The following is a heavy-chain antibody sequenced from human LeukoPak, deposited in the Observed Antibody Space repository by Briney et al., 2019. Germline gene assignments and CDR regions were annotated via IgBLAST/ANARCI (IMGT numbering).Heavy chain of an antibody. CDR3: ARDASIGLNV. CDR1: GFRFGVST. Sequence: GGSLRLSCAASGFRFGVSTISWGRQAPGEGLQWVSSISDSGNTYYAESPKGRITVSRDNAKNSLFLQMNSLRADDTAVYYCARDASIGLNVWGHGTTVTVSS. J-gene: IGHJ6*02. V-gene: IGHV3-69-1*01. CDR2: ISDSGNT. D-gene: IGHD3-9*01.